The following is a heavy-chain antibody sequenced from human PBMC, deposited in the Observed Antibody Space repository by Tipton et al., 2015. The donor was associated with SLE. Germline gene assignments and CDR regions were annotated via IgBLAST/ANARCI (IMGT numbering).Heavy chain of an antibody. Sequence: TLSLTCTVSGDSISGGGYFWTWIRQHPGKGLEWIGYIYNSRNTNYNPSLNSRVSISVVRSNNQFSLILSSVTAADTAVYYCARGDSGSWFFDYWGQGTLVTVSS. CDR3: ARGDSGSWFFDY. D-gene: IGHD1-26*01. V-gene: IGHV4-31*03. J-gene: IGHJ4*02. CDR1: GDSISGGGYF. CDR2: IYNSRNT.